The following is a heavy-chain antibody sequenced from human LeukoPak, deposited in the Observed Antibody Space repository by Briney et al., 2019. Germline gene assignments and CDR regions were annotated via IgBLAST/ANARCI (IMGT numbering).Heavy chain of an antibody. CDR1: GGSISSYY. D-gene: IGHD1-26*01. CDR3: ARGGSEWDRALWI. J-gene: IGHJ3*02. CDR2: IYYSWTT. Sequence: RSSETLSLTCTVSGGSISSYYWSWIRQPPGKGLEWIGYIYYSWTTNYNPSLKSRVTISGDTSKNQFSLKLNSVTAADTAVYYCARGGSEWDRALWIWGQGTMVTVSS. V-gene: IGHV4-59*01.